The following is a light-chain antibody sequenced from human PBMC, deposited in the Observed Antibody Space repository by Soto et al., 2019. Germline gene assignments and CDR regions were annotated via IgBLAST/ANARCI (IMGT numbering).Light chain of an antibody. J-gene: IGKJ3*01. CDR2: AAS. CDR3: QQLKSYLT. CDR1: QDIGSY. Sequence: DIPLTQSPSFLSASVGDRVSITCRASQDIGSYLAWYQQEPGKAPKLLIYAASTLQSGVPSRFSGFGSGTEFTLTISNLQPEDFATYYCQQLKSYLTFGPGTRVDI. V-gene: IGKV1-9*01.